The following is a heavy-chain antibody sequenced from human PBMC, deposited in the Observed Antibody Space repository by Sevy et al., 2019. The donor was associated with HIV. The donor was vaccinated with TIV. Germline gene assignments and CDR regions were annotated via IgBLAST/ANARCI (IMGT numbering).Heavy chain of an antibody. V-gene: IGHV3-48*03. D-gene: IGHD3-10*01. CDR1: GFTFSSYE. J-gene: IGHJ5*02. CDR3: AREVYYYGSGSYAGTPYGLGFDP. CDR2: ISSSGSTI. Sequence: GGSLRLSCAASGFTFSSYEMNWVRQAPGKGLEWVSYISSSGSTIYYADSVKGRFTISRDNAKNSLYLQMNSQRAEDTAVYYCAREVYYYGSGSYAGTPYGLGFDPWGQGTLVTVSS.